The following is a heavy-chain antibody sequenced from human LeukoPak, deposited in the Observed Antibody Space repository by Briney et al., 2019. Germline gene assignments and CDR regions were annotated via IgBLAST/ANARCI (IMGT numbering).Heavy chain of an antibody. CDR2: ISSSSSTI. J-gene: IGHJ4*02. Sequence: VGSLRLSCAASGFTFSDYSMTWVRQAPGKGLEWVSYISSSSSTIYYAGSVKGRFTISRDNAKNSLDLQMNSLRDEDTAVYYCARASYISSWYFDYWGQGTLVPVSS. CDR1: GFTFSDYS. D-gene: IGHD6-13*01. CDR3: ARASYISSWYFDY. V-gene: IGHV3-48*02.